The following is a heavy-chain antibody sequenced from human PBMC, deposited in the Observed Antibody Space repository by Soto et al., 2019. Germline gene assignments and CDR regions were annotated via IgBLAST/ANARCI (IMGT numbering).Heavy chain of an antibody. CDR3: AKEPDDSSGSPLDY. CDR2: ISYDGSNK. Sequence: GGSLRLSCAASGFTFSSYGMHWVRQAPGKGLEWVAVISYDGSNKYYADSVKGRFTISRDNSKNTLYLQMNSLRAEDTAVYYCAKEPDDSSGSPLDYWGQGTLVTVSS. V-gene: IGHV3-30*18. D-gene: IGHD3-22*01. J-gene: IGHJ4*02. CDR1: GFTFSSYG.